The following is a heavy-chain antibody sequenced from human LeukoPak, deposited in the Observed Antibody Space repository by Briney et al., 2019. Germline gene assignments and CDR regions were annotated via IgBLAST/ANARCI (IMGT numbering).Heavy chain of an antibody. Sequence: ASVKVSCKASGFTFAGYYIHWVRQAPGQGLEWMGYINPHSGGTSSPQKFQGRGTMTTDTSISAAYMELSSLISDDTAMYYCVREGNELLSKNFDYWGQGTLVTVSS. J-gene: IGHJ4*02. CDR3: VREGNELLSKNFDY. D-gene: IGHD2-21*02. CDR1: GFTFAGYY. V-gene: IGHV1-2*02. CDR2: INPHSGGT.